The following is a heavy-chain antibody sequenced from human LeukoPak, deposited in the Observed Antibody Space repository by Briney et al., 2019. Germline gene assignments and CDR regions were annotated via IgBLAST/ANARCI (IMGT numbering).Heavy chain of an antibody. J-gene: IGHJ6*03. CDR2: VYSENT. CDR1: GDSISSSFF. CDR3: ARGLEVRARVGYHYYMDV. Sequence: PSETLSLTCTVSGDSISSSFFWGWIRQPPGKGLEWIGAVYSENTYYNPSLKSRVSISVDTSKNQFSLTMSSVTAADTAVYFCARGLEVRARVGYHYYMDVWGKGTTVTVSS. V-gene: IGHV4-38-2*02. D-gene: IGHD1-26*01.